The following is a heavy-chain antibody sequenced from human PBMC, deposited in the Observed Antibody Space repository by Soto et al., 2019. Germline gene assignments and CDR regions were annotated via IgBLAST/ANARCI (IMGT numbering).Heavy chain of an antibody. CDR1: GYTFTGYY. CDR3: ARDPYYYDSSGYPPAL. J-gene: IGHJ4*02. Sequence: ASVKVSCKASGYTFTGYYMHWVRQAPGQGLEWMGWINPNSGGTNYAQKFQGRVTMTRDTSISTAYMELSRLRSDDTAVYYCARDPYYYDSSGYPPALWSQGTLVTVSS. V-gene: IGHV1-2*02. CDR2: INPNSGGT. D-gene: IGHD3-22*01.